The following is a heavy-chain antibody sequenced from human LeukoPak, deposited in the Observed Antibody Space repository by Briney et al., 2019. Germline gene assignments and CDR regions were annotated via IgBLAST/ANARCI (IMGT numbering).Heavy chain of an antibody. J-gene: IGHJ4*02. V-gene: IGHV1-69*04. Sequence: ASVKVSCKASGGTFSSYAISWVRQAPGQGLEWMGRIIPILGIANYAQKFQGRVTITADKSTSTAYMELSSLRSEDTAVYYCARSDYGDYAIDYWGQGTLVTVSS. CDR1: GGTFSSYA. D-gene: IGHD4-17*01. CDR2: IIPILGIA. CDR3: ARSDYGDYAIDY.